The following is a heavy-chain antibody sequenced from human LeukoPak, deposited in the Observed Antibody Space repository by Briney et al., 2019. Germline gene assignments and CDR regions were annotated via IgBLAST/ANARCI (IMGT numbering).Heavy chain of an antibody. Sequence: PSQTLSLTCTVSGASISSGGYYWSWIRQHPGKCLEWIGYIYYSGITYYNPSLKSRVSISVDTSKNQFSLKMSSVTAADTAFYYCATHGRDYYFDYWGQGTLVTVSS. V-gene: IGHV4-31*03. CDR3: ATHGRDYYFDY. J-gene: IGHJ4*02. D-gene: IGHD1-26*01. CDR2: IYYSGIT. CDR1: GASISSGGYY.